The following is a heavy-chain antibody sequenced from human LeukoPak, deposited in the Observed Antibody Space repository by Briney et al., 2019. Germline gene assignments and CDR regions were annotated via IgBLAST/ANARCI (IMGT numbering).Heavy chain of an antibody. CDR3: ARQGYSAYEILDY. Sequence: SETLSLTCTVSGGSISSYYWSWIRQPPGKGLEWIGYIYYSGSTNYSPSLKSRVTISVDTPKNQFSLKLSSVTAADTAVYYCARQGYSAYEILDYWGQGTLVTVSS. J-gene: IGHJ4*02. CDR1: GGSISSYY. V-gene: IGHV4-59*08. D-gene: IGHD5-12*01. CDR2: IYYSGST.